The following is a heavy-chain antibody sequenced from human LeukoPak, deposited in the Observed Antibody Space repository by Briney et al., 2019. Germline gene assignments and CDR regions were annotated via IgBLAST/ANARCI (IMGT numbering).Heavy chain of an antibody. Sequence: SETLSLTCTVSGVSISSSSYYWGWIRQPPGKGLEWIGSIYYSGSTYYNPSLKSRVTISVDTSKNQFSLKLSSVTAADTAVYYCARDGRVFDLWGRGTLVTVSS. CDR2: IYYSGST. CDR1: GVSISSSSYY. J-gene: IGHJ2*01. V-gene: IGHV4-39*07. D-gene: IGHD1-26*01. CDR3: ARDGRVFDL.